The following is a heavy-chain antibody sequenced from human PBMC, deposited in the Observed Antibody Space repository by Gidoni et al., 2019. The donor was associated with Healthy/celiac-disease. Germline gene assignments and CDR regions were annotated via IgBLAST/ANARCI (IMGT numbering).Heavy chain of an antibody. Sequence: QVQLQESGPGLVKPSQTLSLTCTVSGGSISSGSYYWSWIRQPAGKGLEWIGRIYTSGSTNYNPSLKSRVTISVDTSKNQFSLKLSSVTAADTAVYYCAREGRKVSERPYSSYYYYYYMDVWGKGTTVTVSS. J-gene: IGHJ6*03. V-gene: IGHV4-61*02. CDR2: IYTSGST. CDR1: GGSISSGSYY. D-gene: IGHD1-1*01. CDR3: AREGRKVSERPYSSYYYYYYMDV.